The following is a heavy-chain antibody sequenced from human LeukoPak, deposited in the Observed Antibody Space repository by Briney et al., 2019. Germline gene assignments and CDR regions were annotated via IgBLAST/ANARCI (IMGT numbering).Heavy chain of an antibody. D-gene: IGHD3-22*01. V-gene: IGHV1-46*01. CDR3: ARRADSSGDQYNWFDP. J-gene: IGHJ5*02. Sequence: GASVKVSCKASGYTFTSYYMHWVRQAPGQGLECMGIIKPTTGRTSNAPRFRGRVTVTRDTHTSKVYMEPSSLRSEDTAVYYCARRADSSGDQYNWFDPWGQGTLVTVSS. CDR2: IKPTTGRT. CDR1: GYTFTSYY.